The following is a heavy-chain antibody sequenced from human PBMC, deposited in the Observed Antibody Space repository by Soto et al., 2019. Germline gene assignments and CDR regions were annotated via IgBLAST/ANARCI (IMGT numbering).Heavy chain of an antibody. CDR1: GFTFTNYY. D-gene: IGHD4-17*01. J-gene: IGHJ4*02. CDR2: IRQDGGEL. Sequence: DVHLVESGGGLVQPGGSLRLSCAASGFTFTNYYMAWVRQAPGKGLEWVANIRQDGGELYYVDSVKGRFTISRDNAKNSLYLQMNSLRAEDTAVYYCARAHDYGPHVDYWGQGILVTVSS. V-gene: IGHV3-7*01. CDR3: ARAHDYGPHVDY.